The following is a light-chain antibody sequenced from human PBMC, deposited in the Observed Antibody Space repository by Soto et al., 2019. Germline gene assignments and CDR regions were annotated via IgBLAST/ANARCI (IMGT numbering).Light chain of an antibody. V-gene: IGKV3-20*01. J-gene: IGKJ1*01. CDR2: DAS. Sequence: EFVLTQSPGTLSLSPGERATLSCRASQTVRNNYLAWYQQKPGQAPRLLIYDASSRATGIPDRFSGGGSGTDFTLTISRLEPEDFAVYYCQQYGSSGTFGQGTKVEIE. CDR3: QQYGSSGT. CDR1: QTVRNNY.